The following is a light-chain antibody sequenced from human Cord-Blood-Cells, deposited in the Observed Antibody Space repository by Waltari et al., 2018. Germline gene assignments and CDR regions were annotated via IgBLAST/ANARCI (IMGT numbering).Light chain of an antibody. J-gene: IGLJ3*02. V-gene: IGLV2-23*01. CDR1: SSAVGTYNI. CDR2: EGN. Sequence: QSALTQPATVPGSPGQSITIPCPGTSSAVGTYNIFSWYQPRPGKAPKLMIYEGNKRPSGVSNRFSGSKSGNTASLTISGLQDEGEADYYCCSYAGSSTLVFGGGTKLTVL. CDR3: CSYAGSSTLV.